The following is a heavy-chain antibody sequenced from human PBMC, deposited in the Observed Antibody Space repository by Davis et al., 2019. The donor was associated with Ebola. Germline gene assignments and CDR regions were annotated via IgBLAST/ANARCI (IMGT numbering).Heavy chain of an antibody. Sequence: GESLKISCAGSGFTFSSYAMSWVRQAPGKGLEWVSAISGTTGNTYYADSVKGRFTISRDNSKNTLYLQMNSLRAEDTALYYCAKDIAYSSNTIDNWGQGTLVTVSS. CDR3: AKDIAYSSNTIDN. V-gene: IGHV3-23*01. CDR2: ISGTTGNT. J-gene: IGHJ4*02. D-gene: IGHD6-13*01. CDR1: GFTFSSYA.